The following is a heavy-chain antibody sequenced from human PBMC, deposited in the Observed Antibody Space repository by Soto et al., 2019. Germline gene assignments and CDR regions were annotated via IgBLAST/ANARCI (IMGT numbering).Heavy chain of an antibody. CDR1: GYSFPSQW. D-gene: IGHD4-4*01. V-gene: IGHV5-51*01. CDR3: ARDYYSNYDYYGMDV. Sequence: GESLKISWKGSGYSFPSQWIGWVRQTPGKGLEWMGRIYPADSDTRYSPSFQGQVTISADKSIRTAYLEWSSLKASDSAMYYCARDYYSNYDYYGMDVWGQGTTVTVSS. CDR2: IYPADSDT. J-gene: IGHJ6*02.